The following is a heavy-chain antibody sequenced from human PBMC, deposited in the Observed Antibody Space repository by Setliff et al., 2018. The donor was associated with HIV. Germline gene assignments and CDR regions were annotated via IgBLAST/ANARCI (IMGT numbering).Heavy chain of an antibody. CDR1: GGSISSHY. CDR2: VYYSGDT. V-gene: IGHV4-59*11. Sequence: SETLSLTCSVSGGSISSHYWTWIRQSPGKGLGWIGSVYYSGDTDYNPSLKSRVSTSVDTSKNQFSLKLSSVTAADTAVYYCARHTIGVATWSDGFDFWGHGRLVTVSS. J-gene: IGHJ4*01. CDR3: ARHTIGVATWSDGFDF. D-gene: IGHD6-19*01.